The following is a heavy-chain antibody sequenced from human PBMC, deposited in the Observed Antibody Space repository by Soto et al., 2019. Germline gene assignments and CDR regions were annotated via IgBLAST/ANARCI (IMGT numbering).Heavy chain of an antibody. D-gene: IGHD1-7*01. J-gene: IGHJ5*02. Sequence: ESLKIAFKGSGYSCTSYWIGWVRQIPGKGLEWMGIIYPGDSDTRYSPSFQGQVTISADKSISTAYLQWSSLKASDTAMYYCARQVRNYGTNWFDPWGQGTLVTVSS. CDR3: ARQVRNYGTNWFDP. CDR1: GYSCTSYW. CDR2: IYPGDSDT. V-gene: IGHV5-51*01.